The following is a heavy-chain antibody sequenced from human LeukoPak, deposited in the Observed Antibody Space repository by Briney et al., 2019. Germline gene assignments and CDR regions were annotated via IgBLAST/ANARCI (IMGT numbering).Heavy chain of an antibody. CDR3: ARDGSSRENWFDP. V-gene: IGHV3-11*01. Sequence: GGSLRLSCAASGFIFSDYWMSWVRQAPGKGLEWVSYISSSGSTIYYADSVKGRFTISRDNAKNSLYLQMNSLRAEDTAVYYCARDGSSRENWFDPWGQGTLVTVSS. CDR1: GFIFSDYW. CDR2: ISSSGSTI. D-gene: IGHD6-13*01. J-gene: IGHJ5*02.